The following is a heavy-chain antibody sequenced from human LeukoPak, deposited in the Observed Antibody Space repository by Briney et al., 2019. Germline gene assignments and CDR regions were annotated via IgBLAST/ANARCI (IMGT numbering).Heavy chain of an antibody. CDR2: INPNSGGT. CDR3: AKAEWLHSPRPPDY. V-gene: IGHV1-2*02. J-gene: IGHJ4*02. CDR1: GYTFTGYY. D-gene: IGHD3-3*01. Sequence: GASVKVSCKASGYTFTGYYMHWVRQAPGQGLEWMGWINPNSGGTSYAKKFQGRVTLTRDTSISTAYMELSSLRSDDTAVYYCAKAEWLHSPRPPDYWGQGTLVTVSS.